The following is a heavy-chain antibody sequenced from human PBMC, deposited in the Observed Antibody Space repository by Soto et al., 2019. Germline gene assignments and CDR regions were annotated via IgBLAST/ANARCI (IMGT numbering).Heavy chain of an antibody. CDR3: ARKATGGNSFPYYYYGMDV. V-gene: IGHV1-69*01. D-gene: IGHD2-21*02. CDR2: IIPIFGTA. CDR1: GGTFSSYA. Sequence: QVQLVQSGAEVKKPGSSVMVSCKASGGTFSSYAISWVRQAPGQGLEWMGGIIPIFGTANYAQKFQGRVTITADESTSTAYMELSSLRSEDTAVYYCARKATGGNSFPYYYYGMDVWGQGTTVTVSS. J-gene: IGHJ6*02.